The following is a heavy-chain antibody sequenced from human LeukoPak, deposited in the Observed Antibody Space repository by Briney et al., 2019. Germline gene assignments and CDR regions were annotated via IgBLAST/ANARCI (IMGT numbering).Heavy chain of an antibody. Sequence: GGSLRLSCAASGFTFSDYYMSWIRQAPGKGLEWVSYISTSGSTIYYPDSVKGRFTISRDNAKNSLYLQMNSLRADDTAEYYCAHLGGMVIQNWGQGTLVTVSS. J-gene: IGHJ1*01. D-gene: IGHD3-16*01. CDR2: ISTSGSTI. CDR3: AHLGGMVIQN. V-gene: IGHV3-11*04. CDR1: GFTFSDYY.